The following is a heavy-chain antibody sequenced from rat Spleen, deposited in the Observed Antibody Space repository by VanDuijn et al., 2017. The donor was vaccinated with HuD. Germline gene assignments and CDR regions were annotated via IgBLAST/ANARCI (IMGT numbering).Heavy chain of an antibody. CDR3: ASHNIGTTTFAY. CDR2: ISYDGSST. CDR1: GFTFSNYG. D-gene: IGHD1-5*01. V-gene: IGHV5-29*01. J-gene: IGHJ3*01. Sequence: EVQLVESGGGLVQPGRSLKLSCAASGFTFSNYGMAWVRQAPTKGLEWVATISYDGSSTYYRDSVKGRFTISRDNAKSTLYLQMDSLRSEDTATYYCASHNIGTTTFAYWGQGTLVTVSS.